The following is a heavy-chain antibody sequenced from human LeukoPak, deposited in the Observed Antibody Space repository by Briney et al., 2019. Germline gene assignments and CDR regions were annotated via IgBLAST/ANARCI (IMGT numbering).Heavy chain of an antibody. Sequence: ASVKVSCKASGYTFTSYDINWVRQATGQGLEWMGWMNPNSGNTGYAQKFQGRVTITRNTSISTAYMELSSLRSEDTAVYYCARGGAWYGLTIFGVVPMDVWGKGTTVTVSS. CDR3: ARGGAWYGLTIFGVVPMDV. V-gene: IGHV1-8*03. CDR1: GYTFTSYD. CDR2: MNPNSGNT. D-gene: IGHD3-3*01. J-gene: IGHJ6*03.